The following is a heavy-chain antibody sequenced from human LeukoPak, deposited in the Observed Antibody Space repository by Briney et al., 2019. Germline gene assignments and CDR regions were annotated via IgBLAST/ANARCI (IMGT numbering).Heavy chain of an antibody. CDR1: GGSISSGGYY. Sequence: SETLSLTCTVSGGSISSGGYYWSWIRQLPGKGLEWIGYIHYSGSPYYNPSLKSRVSISVDTSKNQFSLKLSSVTAADTAVYYCARDSGHDSSGFYYGGFDPWGQGTLVTVSS. CDR2: IHYSGSP. D-gene: IGHD3-22*01. J-gene: IGHJ5*02. CDR3: ARDSGHDSSGFYYGGFDP. V-gene: IGHV4-31*03.